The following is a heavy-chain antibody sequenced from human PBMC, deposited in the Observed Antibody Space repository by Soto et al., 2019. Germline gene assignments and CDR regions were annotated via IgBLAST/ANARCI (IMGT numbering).Heavy chain of an antibody. CDR2: IYPGDSDT. CDR3: ARREVSGLYGMDV. V-gene: IGHV5-51*01. Sequence: GESLKISCKGSGYSFNSYWIGWVRQMPGKGLEWMGIIYPGDSDTRYSPSFQGQVTISADKSISTAYLQWSSLKASDTAMYYCARREVSGLYGMDVWGQGTTVTVSS. CDR1: GYSFNSYW. J-gene: IGHJ6*02.